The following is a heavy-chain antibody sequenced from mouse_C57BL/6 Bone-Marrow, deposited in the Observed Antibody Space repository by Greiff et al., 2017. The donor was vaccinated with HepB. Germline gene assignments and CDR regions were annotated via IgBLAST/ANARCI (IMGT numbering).Heavy chain of an antibody. CDR3: AEGPYYDRSEAWFAY. CDR1: GFTFSDFY. J-gene: IGHJ3*01. CDR2: CRNKANNYTT. Sequence: EVLLVQSGAGLVQSGPSLRLSCATSGFTFSDFYMEWVRQAPGKGLEWIAACRNKANNYTTEYSASVKGRFIVSRDTSQSFLYLQMNALRAEDAAIYYCAEGPYYDRSEAWFAYWGQGTLVTVSA. D-gene: IGHD1-1*01. V-gene: IGHV7-1*01.